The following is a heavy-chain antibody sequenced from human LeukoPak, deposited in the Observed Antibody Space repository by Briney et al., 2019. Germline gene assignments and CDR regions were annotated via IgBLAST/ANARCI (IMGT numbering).Heavy chain of an antibody. CDR1: GFTFSSYS. D-gene: IGHD6-19*01. J-gene: IGHJ4*02. CDR2: ISSSSSYI. V-gene: IGHV3-21*01. Sequence: GGSLRLSCAASGFTFSSYSMDWVRQAPGKGLEWVSSISSSSSYIYYADSVKGRFTISRDNAKNSLYLQMNSLRAEDTAVYYCARGGYSSVQIDYWGQGTLVTVSS. CDR3: ARGGYSSVQIDY.